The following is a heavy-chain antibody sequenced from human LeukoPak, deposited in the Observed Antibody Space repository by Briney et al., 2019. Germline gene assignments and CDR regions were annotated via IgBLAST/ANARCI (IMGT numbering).Heavy chain of an antibody. V-gene: IGHV1-69*05. J-gene: IGHJ3*02. CDR2: IIPIFGTA. CDR1: GGTFSSHA. Sequence: GASVKVSCKASGGTFSSHAISWVRQAPGQGLEWMGGIIPIFGTANYAQKFQGRVTITTDESTSTAHMELSSLRSEDTAVYYCARDRLSYDSSGYNPDAFDTWGQGTMVTVSS. D-gene: IGHD3-22*01. CDR3: ARDRLSYDSSGYNPDAFDT.